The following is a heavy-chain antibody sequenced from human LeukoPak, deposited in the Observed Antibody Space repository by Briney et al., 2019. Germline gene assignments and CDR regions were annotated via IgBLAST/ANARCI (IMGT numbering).Heavy chain of an antibody. J-gene: IGHJ4*02. Sequence: GASVKVSCKASGYTFTSYDINWVRQATGQGLEWMGWISAYNGNTKYAQKFQGRVTMTTDTSTSTAYMELRSLRSDDTAVYYCAREELSYGDPTGYWGQGTLVTVSS. V-gene: IGHV1-18*01. CDR1: GYTFTSYD. CDR2: ISAYNGNT. CDR3: AREELSYGDPTGY. D-gene: IGHD4-17*01.